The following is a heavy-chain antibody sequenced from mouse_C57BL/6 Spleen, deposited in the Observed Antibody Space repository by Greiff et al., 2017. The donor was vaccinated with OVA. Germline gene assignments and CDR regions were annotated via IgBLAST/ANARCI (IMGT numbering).Heavy chain of an antibody. CDR1: GYAFSSYW. CDR2: IYPGDGDT. V-gene: IGHV1-80*01. Sequence: QVQLKQSGAELVKPGASVKISCKASGYAFSSYWMNWVKQRPGKGLEWIGQIYPGDGDTNYNGKFKGKATLTADKSSSTAYMQLSSLTSEDSAVYFCARDELGRGYFDYWGQGTTLTVSS. CDR3: ARDELGRGYFDY. D-gene: IGHD4-1*01. J-gene: IGHJ2*01.